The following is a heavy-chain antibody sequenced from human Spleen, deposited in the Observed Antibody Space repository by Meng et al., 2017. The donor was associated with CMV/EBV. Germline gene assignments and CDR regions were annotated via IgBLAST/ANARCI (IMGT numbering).Heavy chain of an antibody. D-gene: IGHD3-10*01. Sequence: GESLKISCAASGFTFSSSAMSWVRQAPGKGLEWVSVIYSGGSGTHYVDSVKGRFTISRDNSKNTLYLQMNSLRAEDTAVYYCAKHYGSGIYYNLFDYWGQGTLVTVPQ. J-gene: IGHJ4*02. CDR1: GFTFSSSA. CDR3: AKHYGSGIYYNLFDY. V-gene: IGHV3-23*03. CDR2: IYSGGSGT.